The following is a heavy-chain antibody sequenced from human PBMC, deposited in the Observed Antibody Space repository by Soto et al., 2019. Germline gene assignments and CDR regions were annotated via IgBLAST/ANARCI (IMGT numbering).Heavy chain of an antibody. V-gene: IGHV1-24*01. CDR1: GYTLTELS. D-gene: IGHD3-10*01. J-gene: IGHJ4*02. Sequence: ASVKVSCKVSGYTLTELSMHWVRQAPGKGLEWMGGFDPEDGETIYAQKFQGRVTMTEDTSTDTAYMELSSLRSEDTAVYYCATGTYYGSGTCFDYWGQGTLVTVSS. CDR2: FDPEDGET. CDR3: ATGTYYGSGTCFDY.